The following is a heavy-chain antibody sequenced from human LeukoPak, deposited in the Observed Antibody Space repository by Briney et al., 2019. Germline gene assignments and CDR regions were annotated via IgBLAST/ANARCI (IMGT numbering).Heavy chain of an antibody. D-gene: IGHD6-19*01. J-gene: IGHJ5*02. V-gene: IGHV4-59*08. CDR1: GGSISSYY. CDR2: IYYSGST. CDR3: ARHINVRGWRFDP. Sequence: SETLSLTCTVSGGSISSYYWSWIRQPPWKGLEWIGYIYYSGSTNYNPSLKSRVTISVDTSKNQFSLKLSSVTAADTAVYYCARHINVRGWRFDPWGQGTLVTVSS.